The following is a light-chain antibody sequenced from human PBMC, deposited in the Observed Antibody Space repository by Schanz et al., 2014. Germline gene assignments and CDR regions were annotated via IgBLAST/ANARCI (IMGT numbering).Light chain of an antibody. CDR2: SNN. Sequence: QSVLTQPPSASGTPGQRVTISCSGSSSNIGRNPVNWYQQLPGTAPKLLMYSNNQRPSGVPDRFSGSKSGTSASLAISGLPAEDEADYYCSSYTSSSTRVVFGGGTKLTVL. J-gene: IGLJ3*02. V-gene: IGLV1-44*01. CDR3: SSYTSSSTRVV. CDR1: SSNIGRNP.